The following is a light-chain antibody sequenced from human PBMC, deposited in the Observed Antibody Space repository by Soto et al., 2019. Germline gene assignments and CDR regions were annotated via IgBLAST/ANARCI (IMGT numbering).Light chain of an antibody. CDR3: QQYNNWPLT. CDR1: QDINKN. Sequence: MTQSPSSLSASVGDRVTITCQASQDINKNLAWYQQKPGQAPRLLIYGASTRATGIPAKFSGSGSGTEFTLTISSLQSEDFAVYYCQQYNNWPLTFGGGTKVDIK. J-gene: IGKJ4*01. V-gene: IGKV3-15*01. CDR2: GAS.